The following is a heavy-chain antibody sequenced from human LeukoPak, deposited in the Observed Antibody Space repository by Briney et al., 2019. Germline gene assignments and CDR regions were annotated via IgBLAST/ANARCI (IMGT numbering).Heavy chain of an antibody. Sequence: SVKVSCKASGGTFSSYAISWVRQTPGQELEWMGGIIPIFGTANYAQKFQGRVTITTDESTSTAYMELSSLRSEDTAVYYCARGKRKVDTAMVNYYFDYWGQGTLVTVSS. CDR1: GGTFSSYA. V-gene: IGHV1-69*05. CDR3: ARGKRKVDTAMVNYYFDY. D-gene: IGHD5-18*01. CDR2: IIPIFGTA. J-gene: IGHJ4*02.